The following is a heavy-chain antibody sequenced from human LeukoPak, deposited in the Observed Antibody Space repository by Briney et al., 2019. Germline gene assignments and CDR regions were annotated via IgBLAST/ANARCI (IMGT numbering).Heavy chain of an antibody. D-gene: IGHD6-19*01. CDR2: INHSGST. V-gene: IGHV4-34*01. Sequence: SETLSLTCAVYGGSFSGYYWSWIRQPPGKGLGWIGEINHSGSTNYNPSLKSRVTISVDTSKNQFSLKLSSVTAADTAVYYCARGLSGWYGGAYDYWGQGTLVTVSS. CDR1: GGSFSGYY. J-gene: IGHJ4*02. CDR3: ARGLSGWYGGAYDY.